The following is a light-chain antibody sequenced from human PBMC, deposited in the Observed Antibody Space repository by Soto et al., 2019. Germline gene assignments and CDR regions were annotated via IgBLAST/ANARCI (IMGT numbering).Light chain of an antibody. V-gene: IGLV1-51*01. CDR3: GTWDSSLSAVV. J-gene: IGLJ2*01. CDR2: DNN. CDR1: SSNIGNNY. Sequence: QSVLTQPPSVSAAPGQKVTISCSGSSSNIGNNYVSCYQQFPGTAPKLLIYDNNKRPSGIPDRFSVSKSGTSATLGITGLQTGDEADYYCGTWDSSLSAVVFGGGTKLTVL.